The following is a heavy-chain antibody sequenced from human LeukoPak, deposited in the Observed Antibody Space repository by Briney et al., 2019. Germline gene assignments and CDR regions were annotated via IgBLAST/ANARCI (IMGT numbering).Heavy chain of an antibody. V-gene: IGHV3-49*03. CDR3: TRSQYDTGLDY. CDR1: GFTFGDYA. J-gene: IGHJ4*02. CDR2: IRSKAYGGTT. Sequence: GGSLRLSCTASGFTFGDYAMSWFRQAPGKGLEWVGFIRSKAYGGTTEYAASVKGRFTISRDDSKSIAYLQMNSLKTEDTAVHYCTRSQYDTGLDYWGQGTLVTVSS. D-gene: IGHD3-9*01.